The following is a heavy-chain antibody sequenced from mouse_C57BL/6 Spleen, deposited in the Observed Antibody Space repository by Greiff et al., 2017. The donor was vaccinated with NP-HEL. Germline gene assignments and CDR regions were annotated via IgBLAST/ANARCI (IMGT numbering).Heavy chain of an antibody. J-gene: IGHJ2*01. D-gene: IGHD2-4*01. CDR2: IYPGSGNT. Sequence: QVQLQQSGPELVKPGASVKISCKASGYSFTSYYIHWVKQRPGQGLEWIGWIYPGSGNTKYNEKFKGKATLTADTSSSTAYMQLSSLTSEDSAVYYCARSRDYNLDYWGQGTTLTVSS. CDR1: GYSFTSYY. CDR3: ARSRDYNLDY. V-gene: IGHV1-66*01.